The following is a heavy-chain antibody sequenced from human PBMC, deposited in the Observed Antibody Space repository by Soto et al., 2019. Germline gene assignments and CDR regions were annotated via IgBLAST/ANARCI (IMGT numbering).Heavy chain of an antibody. D-gene: IGHD2-15*01. CDR3: AREVVVAATRTYFDYYGMDV. Sequence: EVPLVESGGGLVQPGGSLRLSCAASGFTFSSNWMHWVRQAPGKGLVWVSHIDIDGSSTNYADSVKGRFTISTDNAKNTVYLQMNSLRAADTAVYYCAREVVVAATRTYFDYYGMDVWGQGTTVTVSS. CDR2: IDIDGSST. CDR1: GFTFSSNW. J-gene: IGHJ6*02. V-gene: IGHV3-74*01.